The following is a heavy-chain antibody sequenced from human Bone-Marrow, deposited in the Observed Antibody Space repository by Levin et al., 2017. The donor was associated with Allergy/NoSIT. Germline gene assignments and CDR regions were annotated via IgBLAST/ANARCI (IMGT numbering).Heavy chain of an antibody. Sequence: SGPTLVKPTQTLTLTCTFSGFSLSTSGVGVGWIRQPPGKALEWLALIYWDDDKRYSPSLKIRLTITKDTSKNQVVLTMTNRDTGDTATYYCAHSQRITMGRGVKWTTSFGMDVWGQGTTVTVSS. CDR3: AHSQRITMGRGVKWTTSFGMDV. V-gene: IGHV2-5*02. CDR1: GFSLSTSGVG. J-gene: IGHJ6*02. D-gene: IGHD3-10*01. CDR2: IYWDDDK.